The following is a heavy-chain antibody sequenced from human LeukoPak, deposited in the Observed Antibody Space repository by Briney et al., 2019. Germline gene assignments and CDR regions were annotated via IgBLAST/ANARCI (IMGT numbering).Heavy chain of an antibody. CDR2: INHSGST. D-gene: IGHD3-10*01. J-gene: IGHJ4*02. CDR3: ARGRVVGSGSYY. Sequence: SETLSLTCAVYGGSFSGYYWSWIRQTPGEGLEWIGEINHSGSTNYNPSLKSRVTISVDTSKNQFSLKLSSVTAADTAVYYCARGRVVGSGSYYWGQGTLVTVSS. CDR1: GGSFSGYY. V-gene: IGHV4-34*01.